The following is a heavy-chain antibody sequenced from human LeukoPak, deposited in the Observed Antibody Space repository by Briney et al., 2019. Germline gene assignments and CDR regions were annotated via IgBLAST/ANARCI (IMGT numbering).Heavy chain of an antibody. J-gene: IGHJ6*03. V-gene: IGHV4-61*08. CDR2: IYYSGST. Sequence: SETLSLTCAVSGGSISSGGYSWSWIRQPPGKGLEWIGYIYYSGSTNYNPSLKSRVTISVDTSKNHFSLKLYSVTAADTAVYYCARVVSSSWDYYYYMDVWGKGTTVTISS. CDR1: GGSISSGGYS. CDR3: ARVVSSSWDYYYYMDV. D-gene: IGHD6-13*01.